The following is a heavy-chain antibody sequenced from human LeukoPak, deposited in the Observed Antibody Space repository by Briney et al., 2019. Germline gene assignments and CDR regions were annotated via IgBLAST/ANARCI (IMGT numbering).Heavy chain of an antibody. Sequence: PSETLSLTCAVYGGSFSGYYWSWIRQPPGKGLEWIGEINHSGSTNYNPSLKSRVTISVDTSKNQFSLKLSSVTAADTAVYYCARGLFVGGIAVAGQFDPWGQETLVTVSS. V-gene: IGHV4-34*01. CDR1: GGSFSGYY. J-gene: IGHJ5*02. CDR2: INHSGST. D-gene: IGHD6-19*01. CDR3: ARGLFVGGIAVAGQFDP.